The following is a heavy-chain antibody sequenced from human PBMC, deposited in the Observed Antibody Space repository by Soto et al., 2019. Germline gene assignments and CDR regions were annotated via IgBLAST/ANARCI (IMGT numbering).Heavy chain of an antibody. Sequence: ASVKVSCKVSGYTLTELSMHWVRQAPGKGLEWMGGFDPEDGETIYAQKFQGRVTMTEDTSTDTAYMELSSLRSEDTAVYYCAIDRDTTFLRFAFDIWGQGTMVTVSS. D-gene: IGHD5-18*01. V-gene: IGHV1-24*01. CDR3: AIDRDTTFLRFAFDI. CDR1: GYTLTELS. CDR2: FDPEDGET. J-gene: IGHJ3*02.